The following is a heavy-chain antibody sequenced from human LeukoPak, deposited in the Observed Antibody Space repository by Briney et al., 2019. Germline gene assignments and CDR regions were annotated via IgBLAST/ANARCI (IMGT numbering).Heavy chain of an antibody. D-gene: IGHD5-12*01. CDR1: GGSISSSRYY. V-gene: IGHV4-39*01. CDR2: IDYTGST. CDR3: ARRGVVATPDANF. J-gene: IGHJ4*02. Sequence: PSETLSLTCTVSGGSISSSRYYWGWIRQPPGKGLEWIGSIDYTGSTYYNPSLRSRVSISVDTSKNQFTLKLSSVTAADTAVYYCARRGVVATPDANFWGQGTLVTVSS.